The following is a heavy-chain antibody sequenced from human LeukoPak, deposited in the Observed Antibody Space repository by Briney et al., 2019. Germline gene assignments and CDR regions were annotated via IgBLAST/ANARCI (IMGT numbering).Heavy chain of an antibody. D-gene: IGHD3-10*01. Sequence: GGSLRLSCAASGFTFSTYAIHWVRQAPGKGLEWVAVISYDGSNKYYADSVKGRFTISRDNSKNTLYLQMNSLRAEDTAVYYCARISGSGSYYKLPFDYWGQGTLVTVSS. CDR2: ISYDGSNK. CDR1: GFTFSTYA. CDR3: ARISGSGSYYKLPFDY. J-gene: IGHJ4*02. V-gene: IGHV3-30*19.